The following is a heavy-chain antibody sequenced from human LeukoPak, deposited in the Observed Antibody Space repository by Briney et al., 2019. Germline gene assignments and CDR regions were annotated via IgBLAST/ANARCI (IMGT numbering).Heavy chain of an antibody. CDR2: IEYSGST. CDR3: ARQGLLWFGESPAAFDL. CDR1: GGSVTSGSDY. D-gene: IGHD3-10*01. J-gene: IGHJ3*01. V-gene: IGHV4-61*01. Sequence: PSETLSLTCTVSGGSVTSGSDYWSWVRQPPGKGLGWIGYIEYSGSTNYNPSLKSRVTISVDTSKNQFSLTLSSVTAADTAVYYCARQGLLWFGESPAAFDLWGQGTMVTVSS.